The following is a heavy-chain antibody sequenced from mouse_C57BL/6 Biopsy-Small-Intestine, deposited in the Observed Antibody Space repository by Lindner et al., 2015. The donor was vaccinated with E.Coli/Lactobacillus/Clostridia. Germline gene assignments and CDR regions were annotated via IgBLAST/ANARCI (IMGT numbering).Heavy chain of an antibody. CDR3: ARVYDY. CDR1: GYAFSSSW. J-gene: IGHJ2*01. CDR2: IYPGDGDT. Sequence: VQLQESGPELVKPGASVKTSCKASGYAFSSSWMNWVKQRPGKGLEWIGRIYPGDGDTNYNGKFKGKATLTADKSSSTAYMQLSSLTSEDSAVYFCARVYDYWGQGTTLTVSS. V-gene: IGHV1-82*01.